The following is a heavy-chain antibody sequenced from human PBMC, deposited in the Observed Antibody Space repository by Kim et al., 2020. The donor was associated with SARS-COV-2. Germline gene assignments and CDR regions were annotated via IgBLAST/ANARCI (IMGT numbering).Heavy chain of an antibody. V-gene: IGHV3-21*01. CDR3: ARQLRGAGYSSGCFDF. Sequence: SLKDRFTIARENAENSLYLQMDSLRAEDTAVYYCARQLRGAGYSSGCFDFWGQGTLVTVSS. D-gene: IGHD6-19*01. J-gene: IGHJ4*02.